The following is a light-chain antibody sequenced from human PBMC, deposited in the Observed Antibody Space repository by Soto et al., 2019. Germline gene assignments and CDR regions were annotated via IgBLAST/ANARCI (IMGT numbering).Light chain of an antibody. V-gene: IGKV1-5*03. Sequence: DIRVTQSPSTLSASVGDRVAITCRTRKSIDDWLAWYQQKPGKAPNLLIYKASSLKSGVPSRFSGSGSGTEFTLTISSLQPDDFATYYCQQYNYYSYTFGQGTTLEI. J-gene: IGKJ2*01. CDR1: KSIDDW. CDR2: KAS. CDR3: QQYNYYSYT.